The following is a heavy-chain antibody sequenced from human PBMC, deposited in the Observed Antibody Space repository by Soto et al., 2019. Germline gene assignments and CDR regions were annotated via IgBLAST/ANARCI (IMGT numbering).Heavy chain of an antibody. Sequence: GGSLRLSCAASGFTLTTYWMSWVRQAPGKGLEWVANIRPDGSEKYYVDSVKGRFTISRDSANNSLYLNMNSLRAEDTAVYYCTRNPWGVAGIDYWGQGTQVTV. V-gene: IGHV3-7*01. CDR3: TRNPWGVAGIDY. J-gene: IGHJ4*02. CDR1: GFTLTTYW. CDR2: IRPDGSEK. D-gene: IGHD6-19*01.